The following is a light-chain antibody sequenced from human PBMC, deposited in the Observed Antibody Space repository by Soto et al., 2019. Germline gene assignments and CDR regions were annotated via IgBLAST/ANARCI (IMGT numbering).Light chain of an antibody. J-gene: IGKJ5*01. Sequence: EIVLTQSPATLSLSPGERVTLSCRASQSVSSYLAWYQQKPGQAPRLLIYDASNRATGIPARFSGSGSGTDFTLTISSLEPEDFAVYYCKQYKEWPPFTFGQGTRLEIK. CDR3: KQYKEWPPFT. CDR1: QSVSSY. CDR2: DAS. V-gene: IGKV3-11*01.